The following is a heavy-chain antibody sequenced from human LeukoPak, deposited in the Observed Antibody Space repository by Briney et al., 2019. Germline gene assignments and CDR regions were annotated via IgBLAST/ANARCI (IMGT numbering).Heavy chain of an antibody. J-gene: IGHJ4*02. CDR2: ISYDGSNK. V-gene: IGHV3-30*19. CDR3: ARGDYGGNSMDY. CDR1: GFTFSSYG. Sequence: GGSLRLSCAASGFTFSSYGMHWVRQAPGKGLEWVAVISYDGSNKYYADSVKGRFTISRDNSKNTLYLQMNSLRAEDTAVYYCARGDYGGNSMDYWGQGTLVTVSS. D-gene: IGHD4-23*01.